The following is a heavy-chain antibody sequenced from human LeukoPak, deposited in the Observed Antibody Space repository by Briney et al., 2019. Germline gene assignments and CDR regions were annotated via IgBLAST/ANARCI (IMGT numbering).Heavy chain of an antibody. J-gene: IGHJ6*04. CDR2: INHSGST. D-gene: IGHD2-2*01. CDR3: ARGRIVVVPAAMAYYYYGMDV. Sequence: SETLSLTCDVYGGSFSGYYWSWIRQPPGKGLEWIGEINHSGSTNYNPSLKSRVTISVDTSKNQFSLKLSSVTAADTAVYYCARGRIVVVPAAMAYYYYGMDVWGKGTTVTVSS. CDR1: GGSFSGYY. V-gene: IGHV4-34*01.